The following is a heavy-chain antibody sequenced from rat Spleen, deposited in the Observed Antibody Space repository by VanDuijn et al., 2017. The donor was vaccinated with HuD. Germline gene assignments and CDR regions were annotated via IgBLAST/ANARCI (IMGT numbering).Heavy chain of an antibody. CDR2: ISTSGGST. V-gene: IGHV5-46*01. J-gene: IGHJ2*01. CDR1: GFTFSSFP. Sequence: EVQLVESGGGLVQPGRSMKLSCAASGFTFSSFPMAWVRQAPTKGLEWVATISTSGGSTYYRDSVKGRFTISRDNAKSTLYLQMNSLRSEDTATYYCTRGTTEAPLFDYWGQGVMVTVSS. CDR3: TRGTTEAPLFDY. D-gene: IGHD1-11*01.